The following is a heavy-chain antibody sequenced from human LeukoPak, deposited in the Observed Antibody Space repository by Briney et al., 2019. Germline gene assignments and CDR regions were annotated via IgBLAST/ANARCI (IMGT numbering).Heavy chain of an antibody. D-gene: IGHD2-15*01. V-gene: IGHV3-48*02. CDR2: ISSSSSTI. Sequence: PGGSLRLSCAASGFTFSSYSMNWVRQAPGKGLEWVSYISSSSSTIYYADSVKGRFTISRDNAKNSLYLQMNSLRDEDTAVYYCARDPQDIVVVVAATHYNWFDPWGQGTLVTVSS. J-gene: IGHJ5*02. CDR3: ARDPQDIVVVVAATHYNWFDP. CDR1: GFTFSSYS.